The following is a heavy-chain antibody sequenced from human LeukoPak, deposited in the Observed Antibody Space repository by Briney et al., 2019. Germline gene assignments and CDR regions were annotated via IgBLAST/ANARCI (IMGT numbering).Heavy chain of an antibody. D-gene: IGHD4-17*01. CDR1: GGSFSAYY. CDR2: INHSGST. CDR3: ASRDTVTSPVYYYYYYMDV. Sequence: SETLSLTCAVYGGSFSAYYWSWIRQPPGKGLEWIGEINHSGSTNYNPSLKSRVTISVDTSKNQFSLKLSSVTAADTAVYYCASRDTVTSPVYYYYYYMDVWGKGTTVTVSS. V-gene: IGHV4-34*01. J-gene: IGHJ6*03.